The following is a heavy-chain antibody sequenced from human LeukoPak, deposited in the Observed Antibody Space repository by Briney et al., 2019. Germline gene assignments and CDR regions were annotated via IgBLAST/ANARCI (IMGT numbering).Heavy chain of an antibody. CDR3: TTNHY. CDR2: IKPDGSVK. J-gene: IGHJ4*02. V-gene: IGHV3-7*01. CDR1: GFTFSNYW. Sequence: QPGGSLRLSCAASGFTFSNYWMGWVRQTPGMGLEWVANIKPDGSVKDYVDSVKGRFTFSRDNARNSVYLQMNSLRAEDTAMYYCTTNHYWGQATQVTVSS.